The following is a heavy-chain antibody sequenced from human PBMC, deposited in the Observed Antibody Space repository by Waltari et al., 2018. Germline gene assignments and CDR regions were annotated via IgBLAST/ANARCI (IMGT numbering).Heavy chain of an antibody. Sequence: QVQLQQWGAGLLKPSETLSLTCAVYGGSFSGYYWSWIRQPPGKGLEWIGEINHSGSTNYNPSLTRRVTISLDTSKNQFSLKLSSVTAADTAVYYCARRPPSFRTAASFDYWGQGTLVTVSS. J-gene: IGHJ4*02. CDR1: GGSFSGYY. D-gene: IGHD6-13*01. CDR3: ARRPPSFRTAASFDY. CDR2: INHSGST. V-gene: IGHV4-34*01.